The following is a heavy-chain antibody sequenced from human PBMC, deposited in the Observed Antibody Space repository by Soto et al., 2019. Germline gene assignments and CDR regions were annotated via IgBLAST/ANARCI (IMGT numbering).Heavy chain of an antibody. CDR1: GGSISSYY. CDR3: AREYDYGMDV. CDR2: IYYSGST. J-gene: IGHJ6*02. Sequence: SETLSLTCTVSGGSISSYYWSWIRQPPGKGLEWIGYIYYSGSTNYNPSLKSRVTISVDTSKNQFSLKLSSVTAADTAVYYCAREYDYGMDVWGQGTTVTCSS. V-gene: IGHV4-59*01.